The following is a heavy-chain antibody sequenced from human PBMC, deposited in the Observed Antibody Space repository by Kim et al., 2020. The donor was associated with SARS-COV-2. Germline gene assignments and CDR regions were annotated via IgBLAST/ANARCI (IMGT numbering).Heavy chain of an antibody. CDR3: APSGKYAGFDY. V-gene: IGHV3-30*03. J-gene: IGHJ4*02. CDR1: GFTFSHYG. Sequence: GGSLRLSCAASGFTFSHYGMHWVRQAPGKGLEWVGIISYDGSDTDYADSVKGRFTISRDNSNNTLYLQMNGLRAEDTAVYYCAPSGKYAGFDYWGLGTLVTVSS. CDR2: ISYDGSDT. D-gene: IGHD1-26*01.